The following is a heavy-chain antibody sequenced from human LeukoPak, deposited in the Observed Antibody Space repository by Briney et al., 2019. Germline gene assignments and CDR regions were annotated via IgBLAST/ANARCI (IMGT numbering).Heavy chain of an antibody. V-gene: IGHV4-59*01. CDR2: IYYSGST. J-gene: IGHJ5*02. CDR1: GGSISSYY. CDR3: ARVGCSSTSCYSWFDP. D-gene: IGHD2-2*02. Sequence: SETLSLTCTVSGGSISSYYWSWIRRPPGKGLEWIGYIYYSGSTNYNPSLKSRVTISVDTSKNQFSLKLSSVTAADTAVYYCARVGCSSTSCYSWFDPWGQGTLDTVSS.